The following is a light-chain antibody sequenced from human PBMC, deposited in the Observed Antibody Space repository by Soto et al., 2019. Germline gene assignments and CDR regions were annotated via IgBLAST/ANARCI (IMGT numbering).Light chain of an antibody. CDR3: CSYAGTYSPV. J-gene: IGLJ2*01. V-gene: IGLV2-14*01. Sequence: QSALTQPASVSGSPGQSITISCTGTSSDVGGYNYVSWYQQHPGKAPKLMIYEVSNRPSGVSNRFSGSKSGNTASLTISGLQADDEADYYCCSYAGTYSPVLGGGTKLTVL. CDR1: SSDVGGYNY. CDR2: EVS.